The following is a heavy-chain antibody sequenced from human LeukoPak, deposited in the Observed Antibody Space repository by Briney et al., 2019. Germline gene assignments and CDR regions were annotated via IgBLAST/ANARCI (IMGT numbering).Heavy chain of an antibody. CDR1: GYTFTKYY. J-gene: IGHJ4*02. D-gene: IGHD2-2*01. V-gene: IGHV1-46*01. CDR2: INPSGGST. CDR3: ARGGDIILVPAAPGDY. Sequence: ASVKVSCKASGYTFTKYYMHWVRQAPGQGLEWMGIINPSGGSTNYAQKFQGRVTLTRDTSTSTVYMELSSLISEDTAVYYCARGGDIILVPAAPGDYWGQGTLVTVSS.